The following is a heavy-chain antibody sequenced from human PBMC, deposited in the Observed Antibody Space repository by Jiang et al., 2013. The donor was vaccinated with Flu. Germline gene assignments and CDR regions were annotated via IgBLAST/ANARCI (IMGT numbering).Heavy chain of an antibody. CDR2: LWYDGNTK. CDR1: GFTFRSCG. CDR3: ARDIGDTGSSRNDAFTV. V-gene: IGHV3-33*08. J-gene: IGHJ3*01. Sequence: VQLLESGGGVVQPGRSLRLSCVVSGFTFRSCGMHWVRQAPGKGLEWVAVLWYDGNTKYYAEAVEGRFTISRDDSKSTVFLQMNSLRVDDTGVHYCARDIGDTGSSRNDAFTVWGQGT. D-gene: IGHD6-6*01.